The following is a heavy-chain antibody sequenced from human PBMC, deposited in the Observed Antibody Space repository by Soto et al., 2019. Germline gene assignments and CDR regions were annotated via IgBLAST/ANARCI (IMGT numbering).Heavy chain of an antibody. Sequence: VGSLRLSCVASGFTFRSYAMSWVRQAPGKGLEWVSAISGSGGSTYYADSVKGRFTISRDNSKNTLYLQMYSLGAEATAVYYCSKDDVEAPLYSYVPHFDYWGQGTLVTVSS. D-gene: IGHD5-18*01. CDR2: ISGSGGST. CDR3: SKDDVEAPLYSYVPHFDY. J-gene: IGHJ4*02. CDR1: GFTFRSYA. V-gene: IGHV3-23*01.